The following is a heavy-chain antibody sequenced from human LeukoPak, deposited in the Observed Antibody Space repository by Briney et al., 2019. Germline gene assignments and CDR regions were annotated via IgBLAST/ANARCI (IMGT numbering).Heavy chain of an antibody. D-gene: IGHD1-26*01. V-gene: IGHV3-48*01. CDR1: GFTFSSYS. J-gene: IGHJ4*02. CDR2: ISSSSSTI. Sequence: GGSLRRSCAASGFTFSSYSMNWVRQAPGKGLEWGSYISSSSSTIYYADSVKGRLTISRDNAKNSLYLQMNSLRAEDTAVYYCALSGSYYLFDYWGQGTLVTVSS. CDR3: ALSGSYYLFDY.